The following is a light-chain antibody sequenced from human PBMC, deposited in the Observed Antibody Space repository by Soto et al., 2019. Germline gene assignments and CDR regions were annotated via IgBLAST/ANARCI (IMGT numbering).Light chain of an antibody. CDR3: QQYGSSPWT. CDR1: QSVSSSY. J-gene: IGKJ1*01. CDR2: GAS. V-gene: IGKV3-20*01. Sequence: EIVLTHSPGTLSLSPGERATLSCRASQSVSSSYLAWYQQKPGQAPRLLIYGASSRATGIPDRFSGSGSGKDFTLTISRLEPEDFAVYYCQQYGSSPWTFGQGTKVDIK.